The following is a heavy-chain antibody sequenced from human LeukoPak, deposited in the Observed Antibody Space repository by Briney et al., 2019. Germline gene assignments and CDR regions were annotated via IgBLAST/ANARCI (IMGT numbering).Heavy chain of an antibody. CDR2: IKEDGSEK. CDR3: ARDGGRIVYSNARGYSDY. V-gene: IGHV3-7*01. D-gene: IGHD3-22*01. CDR1: GFTFSAYW. J-gene: IGHJ4*02. Sequence: GGSLRLSCAASGFTFSAYWMTWVRQAPGKGLEWVANIKEDGSEKYYVDSVKGRFTISRDNAQNTLHVQMSSLRAEDTAVYYCARDGGRIVYSNARGYSDYWGQGTLVTVSS.